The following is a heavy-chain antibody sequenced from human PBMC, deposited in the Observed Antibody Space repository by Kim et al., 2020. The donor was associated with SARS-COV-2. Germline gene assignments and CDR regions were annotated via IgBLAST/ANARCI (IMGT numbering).Heavy chain of an antibody. CDR3: ARGGRSSWSYYYYGMDV. V-gene: IGHV4-34*01. CDR2: INHSGST. Sequence: SETLSLTCAVYGGSFSGYYWSWIRQPPGKGLEWIGEINHSGSTNYNPSLKSRVTISVDTSKNQFSLKLSSVTAADTAVYYCARGGRSSWSYYYYGMDVWGQGTTVTVSS. D-gene: IGHD6-13*01. CDR1: GGSFSGYY. J-gene: IGHJ6*02.